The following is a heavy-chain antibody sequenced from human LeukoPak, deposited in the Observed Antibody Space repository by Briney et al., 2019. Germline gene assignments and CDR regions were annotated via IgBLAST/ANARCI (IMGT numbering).Heavy chain of an antibody. J-gene: IGHJ4*02. Sequence: GGSLRLSCAASGFTFDDYAMHWVRQAPGKGLEWVSGISWNSGSIGYADSVKGRFTISRDNAKNSLYLQMNSLRAEDTALYYCAKDRVREGIASAGIFDYWGQGTLVTVSS. CDR2: ISWNSGSI. V-gene: IGHV3-9*01. D-gene: IGHD6-13*01. CDR1: GFTFDDYA. CDR3: AKDRVREGIASAGIFDY.